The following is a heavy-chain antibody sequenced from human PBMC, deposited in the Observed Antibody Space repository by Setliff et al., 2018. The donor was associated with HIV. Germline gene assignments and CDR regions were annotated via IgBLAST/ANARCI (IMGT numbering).Heavy chain of an antibody. Sequence: APVKVSCKASGYTFTNYYMHWVRQAPGQGLEWMGIINPSGGSTTYSQKFQGRVSMTRDTSTSTVYMELSSLRSEDPAVYYCARSLPAEYFQQWGQGTLVTVSS. CDR3: ARSLPAEYFQQ. V-gene: IGHV1-46*01. CDR2: INPSGGST. J-gene: IGHJ1*01. CDR1: GYTFTNYY. D-gene: IGHD2-21*02.